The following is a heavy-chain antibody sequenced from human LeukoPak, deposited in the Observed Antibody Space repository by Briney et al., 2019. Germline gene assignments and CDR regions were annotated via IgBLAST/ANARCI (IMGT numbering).Heavy chain of an antibody. V-gene: IGHV4-39*01. J-gene: IGHJ4*02. CDR3: ASSSGYSSGWYLTPNPYYFDY. D-gene: IGHD6-19*01. CDR1: GGSISSSSYY. Sequence: PSETLSLTCTVSGGSISSSSYYWGWIRQPPGKGLEWIGSIYYSGSTYYNPSLKSRVTISVDTSNNQSSLNLSSVTAADTAVYYCASSSGYSSGWYLTPNPYYFDYWGQGTLVTVSS. CDR2: IYYSGST.